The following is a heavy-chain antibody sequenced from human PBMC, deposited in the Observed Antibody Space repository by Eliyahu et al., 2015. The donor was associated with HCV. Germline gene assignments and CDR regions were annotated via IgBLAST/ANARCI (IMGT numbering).Heavy chain of an antibody. D-gene: IGHD3-16*01. J-gene: IGHJ5*02. CDR2: INHSGST. CDR3: ARDIMGGWFGP. V-gene: IGHV4-34*01. Sequence: QVQLQQWGAGLLKPSETLSLTCAVYGGSFSGYYWSWIRQPPGKGLEWIGEINHSGSTNYKPSLKSRVTISVDTSKNQFSLKLSSVTAADTAVYYCARDIMGGWFGPWGQGTLVTVSS. CDR1: GGSFSGYY.